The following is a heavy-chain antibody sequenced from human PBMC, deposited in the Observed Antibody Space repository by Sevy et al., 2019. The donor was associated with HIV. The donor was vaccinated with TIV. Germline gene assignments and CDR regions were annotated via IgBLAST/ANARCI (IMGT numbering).Heavy chain of an antibody. CDR1: GGSITSLY. V-gene: IGHV4-59*08. CDR3: AGENAWGRGYS. CDR2: IYYNGHI. Sequence: SETLSLTCTVSGGSITSLYWNWIRQPPGKGLEWIANIYYNGHINYNPSLKSRVTLSRDTSKNPFSLRLSSVTAADTAMYYCAGENAWGRGYSWGQGTLVTVSS. D-gene: IGHD1-26*01. J-gene: IGHJ4*02.